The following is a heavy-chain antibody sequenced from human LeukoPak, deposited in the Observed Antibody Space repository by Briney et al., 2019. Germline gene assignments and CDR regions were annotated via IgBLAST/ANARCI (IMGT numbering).Heavy chain of an antibody. V-gene: IGHV3-33*01. CDR1: GFTFSSYG. CDR2: IWYDGSNK. D-gene: IGHD2-21*01. CDR3: ARDGGVIAVREMGDFDY. Sequence: GGSLRLFCAASGFTFSSYGMHWDRQAPGKGLEWVAVIWYDGSNKYYADSVKGRFTISRDNSKNTLYLQMNSLRAEDTAVYYCARDGGVIAVREMGDFDYWGQGTLVTVSS. J-gene: IGHJ4*02.